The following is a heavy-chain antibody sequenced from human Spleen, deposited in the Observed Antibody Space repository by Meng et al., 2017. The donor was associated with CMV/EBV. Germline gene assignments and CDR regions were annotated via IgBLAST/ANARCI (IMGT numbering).Heavy chain of an antibody. V-gene: IGHV3-48*03. CDR1: GFSFRTSE. Sequence: GGSLRLSCVASGFSFRTSEMNWVRQAPGKGLEWISDISSSGGTKYYADSVKVRFTISRDNAKNSLYQQMNSLRAEDTAVYYCARDLDWNYGYYGLDVWGQGTTVTVSS. CDR3: ARDLDWNYGYYGLDV. J-gene: IGHJ6*02. CDR2: ISSSGGTK. D-gene: IGHD3-9*01.